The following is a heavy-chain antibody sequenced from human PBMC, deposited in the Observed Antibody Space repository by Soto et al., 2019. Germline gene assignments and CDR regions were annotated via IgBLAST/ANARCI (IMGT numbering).Heavy chain of an antibody. V-gene: IGHV1-69*01. J-gene: IGHJ5*02. D-gene: IGHD6-6*01. Sequence: QVQLVQSGAEVKKPGSSVKFSCKASGVTFSSYAISWVRQAPGQGLEWMGGVIPIFHTANYAQKFQGRVTITADESTNTAYMELSSLRSEATAVSYCPEGSASSRRFDPWGQGTLVTVSS. CDR3: PEGSASSRRFDP. CDR1: GVTFSSYA. CDR2: VIPIFHTA.